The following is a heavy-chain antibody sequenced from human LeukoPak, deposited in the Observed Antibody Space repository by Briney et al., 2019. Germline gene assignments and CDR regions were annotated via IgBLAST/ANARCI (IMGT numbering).Heavy chain of an antibody. D-gene: IGHD6-13*01. J-gene: IGHJ4*02. V-gene: IGHV3-23*01. CDR1: GFTFDDYA. CDR2: ISGNGDYT. Sequence: GSLRLSCAASGFTFDDYAMHWVRQAPGKGLEWVSTISGNGDYTYYADSVKGRFTISRDNSKNTLYLQMNSLRADDTAVYYCAKREIAAAASFDYWGQGTLVSVSS. CDR3: AKREIAAAASFDY.